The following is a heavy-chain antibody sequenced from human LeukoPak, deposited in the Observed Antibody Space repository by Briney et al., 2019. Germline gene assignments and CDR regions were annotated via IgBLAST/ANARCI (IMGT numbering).Heavy chain of an antibody. CDR1: GGSFSGYY. CDR2: INHSGST. Sequence: SETLSLTCAVYGGSFSGYYWSWIRHPPGKGLEWIGEINHSGSTNYNPSLKSRVTISVDTSKNQFSLRLSSVTAADTAVYYCARVFGSSWYRYYWFDPWGQGTLVTVSS. V-gene: IGHV4-34*01. J-gene: IGHJ5*02. CDR3: ARVFGSSWYRYYWFDP. D-gene: IGHD6-13*01.